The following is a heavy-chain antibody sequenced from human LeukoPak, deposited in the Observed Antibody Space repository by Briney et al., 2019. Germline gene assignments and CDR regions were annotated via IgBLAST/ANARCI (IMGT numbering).Heavy chain of an antibody. J-gene: IGHJ4*02. V-gene: IGHV3-30*18. CDR2: ISYDGSIK. D-gene: IGHD3-9*01. Sequence: PGRSLRLSCAASGFTFSSYGMHWVRQAPGKGLEWVAVISYDGSIKYYADSVKGRFTISRDNSKNTLYLQMNSLRAEDTAVYYCAKVSPHYDILTHSASYFDYWGQGTPVTVSS. CDR1: GFTFSSYG. CDR3: AKVSPHYDILTHSASYFDY.